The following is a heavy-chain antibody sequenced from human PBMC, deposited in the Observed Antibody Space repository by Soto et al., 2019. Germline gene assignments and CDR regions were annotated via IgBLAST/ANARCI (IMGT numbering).Heavy chain of an antibody. CDR1: GFTFSNYA. V-gene: IGHV3-23*01. J-gene: IGHJ4*02. Sequence: EVQLLESGGGLVQPGGSLRLSCVPSGFTFSNYAMTWVRQAPGKGLEWVSALSGSGRSTHYADSVKGRFSISRDNSNNTLYSQMYSLRAQDTAVYYCAKGPYYDCWSGLEYWGQGTLVTVSS. D-gene: IGHD3-3*01. CDR2: LSGSGRST. CDR3: AKGPYYDCWSGLEY.